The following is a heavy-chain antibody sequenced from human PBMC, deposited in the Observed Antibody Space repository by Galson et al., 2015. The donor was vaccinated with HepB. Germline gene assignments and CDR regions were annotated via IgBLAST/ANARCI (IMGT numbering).Heavy chain of an antibody. Sequence: SLRLSCAASGFTFSSYAMSWVRQAPGKGLEWVSAISGSGGSTYYADSVKGRFTISRDNSKNTLYLQMNSLRVDDTAVYYCARGGVVGGTDYWGQGILVTVSS. D-gene: IGHD6-19*01. CDR2: ISGSGGST. J-gene: IGHJ4*02. CDR1: GFTFSSYA. V-gene: IGHV3-23*01. CDR3: ARGGVVGGTDY.